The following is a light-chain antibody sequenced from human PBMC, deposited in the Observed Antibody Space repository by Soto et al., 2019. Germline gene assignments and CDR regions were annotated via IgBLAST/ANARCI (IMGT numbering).Light chain of an antibody. J-gene: IGKJ2*01. CDR2: SAS. Sequence: IQLTQSPSSLSASVGDRVSITCRASQDINKFLAWFQQKPGKAPNLLIFSASTLQSGVPSRFSGDGSGTDFSLTINSLQPEDFATYYCQQLKTYPYTFGQGTKLEIK. CDR3: QQLKTYPYT. CDR1: QDINKF. V-gene: IGKV1-9*01.